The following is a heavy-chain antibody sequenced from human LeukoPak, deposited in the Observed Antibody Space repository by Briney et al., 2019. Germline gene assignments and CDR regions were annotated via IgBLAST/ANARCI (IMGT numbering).Heavy chain of an antibody. D-gene: IGHD3-22*01. CDR3: ARLLGSSGYAGDWYFDL. V-gene: IGHV4-4*07. CDR2: SYTNGTV. Sequence: SETLSLTCSVSGASITRYYWTWIRQPVGKGLEWFGRSYTNGTVNYNPSLRSRVTMSRDTSRNQLSLKLTSVTAADTAVYYCARLLGSSGYAGDWYFDLWGPGALVTVSS. CDR1: GASITRYY. J-gene: IGHJ2*01.